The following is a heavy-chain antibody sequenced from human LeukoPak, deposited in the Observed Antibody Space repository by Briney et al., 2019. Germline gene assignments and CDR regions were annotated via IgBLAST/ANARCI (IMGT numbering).Heavy chain of an antibody. CDR1: GFTVRNNY. D-gene: IGHD2-21*01. Sequence: GGSLRLSCAASGFTVRNNYMSWVRQAPGKGLEWVSLIYSGGSTYYADSVKGRFTISRDNSKNTLYLQMNSLRAEDTAVYYCAKVRGFPDYWGQGTLVTVSS. V-gene: IGHV3-53*01. J-gene: IGHJ4*02. CDR2: IYSGGST. CDR3: AKVRGFPDY.